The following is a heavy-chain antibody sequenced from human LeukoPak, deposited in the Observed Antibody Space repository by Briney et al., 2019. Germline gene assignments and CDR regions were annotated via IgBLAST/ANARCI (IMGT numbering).Heavy chain of an antibody. CDR3: ARPSSGSYSDY. D-gene: IGHD1-26*01. Sequence: PSETLSLTCAVYGGSFSGYYWSWIRQPPGKGLEWIGSIYYSGSTYYNPSLKSRVTISVDTSKNQFSLKLSSVTAADTAVYYCARPSSGSYSDYWGQGTLVTVSS. CDR2: IYYSGST. V-gene: IGHV4-34*01. J-gene: IGHJ4*02. CDR1: GGSFSGYY.